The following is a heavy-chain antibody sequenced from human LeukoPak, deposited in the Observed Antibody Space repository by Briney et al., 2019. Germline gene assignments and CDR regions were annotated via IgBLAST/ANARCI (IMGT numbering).Heavy chain of an antibody. Sequence: KTGGSLRLSCVGSGFTFSSYAMSWVRQAPGKGLEWVSVISGSGGSTYYAESVKGRFTISRDNSKNTLYLQMNSLRAEDTAVYYCAKVSRYCSGGSCYYHPFDYWGQGTLVTVSS. CDR3: AKVSRYCSGGSCYYHPFDY. CDR1: GFTFSSYA. V-gene: IGHV3-23*01. CDR2: ISGSGGST. J-gene: IGHJ4*02. D-gene: IGHD2-15*01.